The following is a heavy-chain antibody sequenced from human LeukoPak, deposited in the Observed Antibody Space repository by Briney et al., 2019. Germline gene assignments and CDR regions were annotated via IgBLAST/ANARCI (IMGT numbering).Heavy chain of an antibody. Sequence: SETLSLTCTVSGGSISSSSYYWGWIRQPPGKGLEWIGSIYYSGSTYYNPSLKSRVTISVDTSKNQFSLKLSSVTAADTAVYYCAREVQWLALGYWGQGTLVTVSS. CDR1: GGSISSSSYY. CDR2: IYYSGST. V-gene: IGHV4-39*07. CDR3: AREVQWLALGY. D-gene: IGHD6-19*01. J-gene: IGHJ4*02.